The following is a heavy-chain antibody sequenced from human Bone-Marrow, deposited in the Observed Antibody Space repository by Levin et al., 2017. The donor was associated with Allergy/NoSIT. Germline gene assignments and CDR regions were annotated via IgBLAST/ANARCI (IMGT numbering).Heavy chain of an antibody. D-gene: IGHD3-22*01. CDR2: ISISLGTN. V-gene: IGHV3-48*01. CDR3: VRPASVIVVPLGPFGMDV. J-gene: IGHJ6*02. CDR1: GFTFGNHA. Sequence: GGSLRLSCVASGFTFGNHAMNWVRQAPGRGLEWISSISISLGTNDYADSVTGRFTISRDNAKHSLYLEMNNLRADDTAVYYCVRPASVIVVPLGPFGMDVWGQGTTVLVSS.